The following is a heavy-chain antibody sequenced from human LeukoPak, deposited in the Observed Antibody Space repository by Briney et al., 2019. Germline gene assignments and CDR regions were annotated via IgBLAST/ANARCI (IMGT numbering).Heavy chain of an antibody. Sequence: GGSLRLSCAASGFTVSSNYMSWVRQAPGRGLEWVSVIYSGGSTYYADSVKGRFTISRDNSKNTLYLQMNSLRAEDTAVYYCAKDLLAGSGSYNFDYWGQGTLVTVSS. D-gene: IGHD3-10*01. CDR3: AKDLLAGSGSYNFDY. CDR2: IYSGGST. V-gene: IGHV3-53*05. J-gene: IGHJ4*02. CDR1: GFTVSSNY.